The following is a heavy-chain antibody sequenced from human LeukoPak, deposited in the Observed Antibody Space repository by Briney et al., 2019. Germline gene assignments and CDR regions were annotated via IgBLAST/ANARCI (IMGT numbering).Heavy chain of an antibody. CDR3: ARDLAGTRVSYP. CDR1: GFTFSSYS. V-gene: IGHV3-21*01. CDR2: ISSSSSYI. J-gene: IGHJ5*02. Sequence: PGGSLRLSCAASGFTFSSYSMNWVRQAPGKGLEWVSSISSSSSYIYYADSVKGRFTISRDNAKNSLYLQMSSLRAEDTAVYYCARDLAGTRVSYPWGQGTLVTVSS. D-gene: IGHD1-1*01.